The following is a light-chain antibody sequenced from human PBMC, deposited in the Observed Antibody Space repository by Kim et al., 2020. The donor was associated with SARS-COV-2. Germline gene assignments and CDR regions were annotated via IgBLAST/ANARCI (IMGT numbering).Light chain of an antibody. CDR3: QQYYNWPLS. J-gene: IGKJ4*01. CDR1: QSVSSN. CDR2: GAS. Sequence: EIVMTQSPATLSVSPGERVTLSCRASQSVSSNLAWYQQKPGQAPRLLIHGASTGAAGVPDRFSGSGSGTEFTLTISRLQSEDFSVYSCQQYYNWPLSFGGGTKVDIK. V-gene: IGKV3-15*01.